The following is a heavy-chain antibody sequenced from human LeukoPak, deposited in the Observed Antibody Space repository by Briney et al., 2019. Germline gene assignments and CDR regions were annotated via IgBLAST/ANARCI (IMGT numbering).Heavy chain of an antibody. V-gene: IGHV3-7*01. CDR2: IKQDGSEK. D-gene: IGHD3-16*01. CDR3: ARDGGTNWFDP. CDR1: GFTFSGFW. J-gene: IGHJ5*02. Sequence: TGGSLRLSCAASGFTFSGFWMSWVRQAPGKGLEWVANIKQDGSEKYYVDSVKGRFTISRDNAKNSLYLQMNSLRAEDTAVYYCARDGGTNWFDPWGQGTLVTVSS.